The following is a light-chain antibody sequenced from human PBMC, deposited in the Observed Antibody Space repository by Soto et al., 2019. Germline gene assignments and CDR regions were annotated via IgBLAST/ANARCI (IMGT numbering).Light chain of an antibody. CDR2: DVS. CDR1: QNIGTW. J-gene: IGKJ1*01. V-gene: IGKV1-5*01. CDR3: QQYDSSRT. Sequence: DVQMTQSPSTLSASVGDRVTITCRASQNIGTWLAWYQQKPGGAPRLLIYDVSNLESGVPSRFSGSGSGPEFTLTITSLQPEDFGIYYCQQYDSSRTFGQGTKVDSK.